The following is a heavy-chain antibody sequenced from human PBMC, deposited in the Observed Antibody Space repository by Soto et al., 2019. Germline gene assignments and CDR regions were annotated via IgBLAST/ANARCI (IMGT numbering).Heavy chain of an antibody. V-gene: IGHV4-39*01. CDR3: GRVMIGTSRHTDSDY. Sequence: TVSGASISSRDYYWGWIRQTPGKGLEWIGNIDYNGVTYYNPSLKSRVTVSKDTSKNQFSLKVASVTAADTAIYYCGRVMIGTSRHTDSDYWGQGTQVTVSS. CDR1: GASISSRDYY. D-gene: IGHD2-8*01. J-gene: IGHJ4*02. CDR2: IDYNGVT.